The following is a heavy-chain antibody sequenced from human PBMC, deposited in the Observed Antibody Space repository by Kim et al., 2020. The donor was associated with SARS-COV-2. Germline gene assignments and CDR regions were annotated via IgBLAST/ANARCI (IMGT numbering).Heavy chain of an antibody. Sequence: SETLSLTCTVSGGSISTYYWNWIRQSPQKGLEWIGFISYSGSTNYNPSLKSRVAISVDSSKNQFSLNLSSVTAADTAVYYCARGGVKQWLGPWGCGTLV. D-gene: IGHD6-19*01. V-gene: IGHV4-59*13. J-gene: IGHJ2*01. CDR1: GGSISTYY. CDR2: ISYSGST. CDR3: ARGGVKQWLGP.